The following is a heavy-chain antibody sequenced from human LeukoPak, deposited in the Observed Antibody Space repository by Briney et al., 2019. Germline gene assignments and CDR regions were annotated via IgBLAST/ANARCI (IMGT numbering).Heavy chain of an antibody. CDR3: AREPFWSGYFANLHFDY. V-gene: IGHV3-21*01. D-gene: IGHD3-3*01. CDR1: EYTFSSYN. Sequence: GGSLRLSCVGSEYTFSSYNMNWVRQAPGKGLEWVSSISSNSKYIYYADSVKGRFTVSRDNAKNSQYLQMNSLRAEDTAVYYCAREPFWSGYFANLHFDYWGQGTLVTVSS. J-gene: IGHJ4*02. CDR2: ISSNSKYI.